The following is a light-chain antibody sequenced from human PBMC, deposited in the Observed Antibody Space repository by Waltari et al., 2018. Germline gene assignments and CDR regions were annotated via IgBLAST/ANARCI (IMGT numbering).Light chain of an antibody. CDR1: QSVSSN. J-gene: IGKJ2*01. CDR2: VAS. CDR3: QQYNNWPPP. V-gene: IGKV3-15*01. Sequence: EIVMTQSPATLSVSPGERATLSCRASQSVSSNLAWYQQKPGQAPRLLIYVASTRATGIPARFSGSGSGTEFTLTISSMQSEDFAVYYCQQYNNWPPPFGQGTKLEIK.